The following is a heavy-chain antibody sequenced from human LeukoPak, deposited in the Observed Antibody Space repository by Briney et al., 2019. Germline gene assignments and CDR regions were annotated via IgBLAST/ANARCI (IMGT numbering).Heavy chain of an antibody. CDR3: ATDRGWRTSGYYLYYFEY. CDR2: IKHDGSEK. J-gene: IGHJ4*02. D-gene: IGHD3-3*01. Sequence: SGGSLSLSCAASGFIFTNYFMSWVRPAPGKGLEWVASIKHDGSEKYYEDSVRGRFTHSRDNTMNSLYLQMSSLRAEDTAVYYCATDRGWRTSGYYLYYFEYWGQGTLVTYSS. CDR1: GFIFTNYF. V-gene: IGHV3-7*01.